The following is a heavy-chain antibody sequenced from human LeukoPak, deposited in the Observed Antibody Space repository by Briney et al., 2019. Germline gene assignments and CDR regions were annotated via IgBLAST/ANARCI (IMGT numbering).Heavy chain of an antibody. CDR1: GYTFTSYD. CDR3: ARDREQQPVTGAFDI. D-gene: IGHD6-13*01. J-gene: IGHJ3*02. CDR2: MNPNSGNT. V-gene: IGHV1-8*02. Sequence: ASVKVSCKASGYTFTSYDINWVRQATGQGLEWMGWMNPNSGNTDYAQKFQGRVTMTRDTSISTAYMELSRLRSDDTAVYYCARDREQQPVTGAFDIWGQGTMVTVSS.